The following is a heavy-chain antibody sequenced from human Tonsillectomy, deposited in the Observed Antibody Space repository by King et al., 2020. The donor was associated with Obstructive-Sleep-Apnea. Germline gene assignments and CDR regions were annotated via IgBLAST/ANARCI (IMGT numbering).Heavy chain of an antibody. J-gene: IGHJ4*02. CDR3: TTDRGIPSAPLFDS. CDR2: IKGKTDGGTA. CDR1: GFAFNNAW. Sequence: VQLVESGGGLVKPGGSLRLSCATSGFAFNNAWVSWVRQAPGKGLEWVGHIKGKTDGGTADYAAPLKGRFTISRDDSKNTLYLQMNSLKTEDSAVYYCTTDRGIPSAPLFDSWGQGTLVTVSS. V-gene: IGHV3-15*01.